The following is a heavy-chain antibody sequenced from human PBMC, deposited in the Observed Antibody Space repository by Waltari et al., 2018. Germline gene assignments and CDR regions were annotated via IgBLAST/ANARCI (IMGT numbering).Heavy chain of an antibody. CDR3: ASQGGNWGY. Sequence: EVQLVESGGGLVQPGRSLRLSCAASGFTFDDYAMHWVRQAPGKGLEWVSGISWNSGSIGYADSVKGRFTISRDNAKNSLYLQMNSLRAEDTALYYCASQGGNWGYWGQGTLVTVSS. CDR2: ISWNSGSI. J-gene: IGHJ4*02. D-gene: IGHD7-27*01. CDR1: GFTFDDYA. V-gene: IGHV3-9*01.